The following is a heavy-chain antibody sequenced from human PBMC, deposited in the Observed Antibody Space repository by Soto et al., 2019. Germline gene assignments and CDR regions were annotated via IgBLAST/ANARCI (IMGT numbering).Heavy chain of an antibody. CDR1: GFTFSSYG. J-gene: IGHJ6*02. CDR2: IWYDGSNK. Sequence: QVQLVESGGGVVQPGRSLRLSCAASGFTFSSYGMHWVRQAPGKGLEWVAVIWYDGSNKYYADSVKGRFTISRDNSKNTLYLQMNSLRAEDTAVYYCAREDDYVWGSYRYGYYYYGMDVWGQGTTVTVSS. D-gene: IGHD3-16*02. V-gene: IGHV3-33*01. CDR3: AREDDYVWGSYRYGYYYYGMDV.